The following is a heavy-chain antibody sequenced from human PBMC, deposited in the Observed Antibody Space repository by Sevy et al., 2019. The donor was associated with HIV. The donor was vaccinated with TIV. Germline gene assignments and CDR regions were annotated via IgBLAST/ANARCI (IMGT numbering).Heavy chain of an antibody. CDR2: IKSKTDGGTT. D-gene: IGHD1-26*01. Sequence: GGSLRLSCAASGFTFSNAWMSWVRQAPGKGLEWVGRIKSKTDGGTTGYAAPVKGRFTISRDDSKNTLYLQMNSLKTEDTAVYYCTTDESLVDYFYYYYGMDVWGQGTTVTVSS. CDR1: GFTFSNAW. J-gene: IGHJ6*02. V-gene: IGHV3-15*01. CDR3: TTDESLVDYFYYYYGMDV.